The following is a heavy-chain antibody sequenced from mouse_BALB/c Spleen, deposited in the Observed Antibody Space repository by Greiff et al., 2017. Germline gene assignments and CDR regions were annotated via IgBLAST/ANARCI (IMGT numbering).Heavy chain of an antibody. V-gene: IGHV1-31*01. J-gene: IGHJ2*01. CDR3: ASGEYDFDY. CDR2: INPYNGAT. CDR1: GYSFTGYY. D-gene: IGHD5-1*01. Sequence: VQLKESGPELVKPGASVKISCKASGYSFTGYYMHWVKQSHVKSLEWIGRINPYNGATSYNQNFKDKASLTVDKSSSTAYMELHSLTSEDSAVYYCASGEYDFDYWGQGTTLTVSS.